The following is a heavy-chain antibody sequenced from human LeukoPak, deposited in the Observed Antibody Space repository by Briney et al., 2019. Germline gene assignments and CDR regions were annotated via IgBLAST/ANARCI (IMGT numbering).Heavy chain of an antibody. CDR2: IWYDGSNK. CDR1: GSTFSSYG. CDR3: ARDEYYYDSSGRPLYYFDY. D-gene: IGHD3-22*01. Sequence: PGGSLILSCAASGSTFSSYGMHWVRQAPGKGLDGVAVIWYDGSNKYYADSVKGRFTISRDNSKNTLYLQMNSLRAEDTAVYYCARDEYYYDSSGRPLYYFDYWGQGTLVTVSS. V-gene: IGHV3-33*01. J-gene: IGHJ4*02.